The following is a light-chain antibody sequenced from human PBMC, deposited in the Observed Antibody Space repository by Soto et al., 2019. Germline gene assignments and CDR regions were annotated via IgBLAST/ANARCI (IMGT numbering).Light chain of an antibody. CDR1: QGISSY. CDR2: AAS. J-gene: IGKJ1*01. Sequence: GDRDTLTCRASQGISSYLAWYQQKPGKAPKLLIYAASILQSGVPSRFSGSGSGTDFTLTISCLQSEDFATYYCQQYYSYPRTFGQGTKVDIK. V-gene: IGKV1-8*01. CDR3: QQYYSYPRT.